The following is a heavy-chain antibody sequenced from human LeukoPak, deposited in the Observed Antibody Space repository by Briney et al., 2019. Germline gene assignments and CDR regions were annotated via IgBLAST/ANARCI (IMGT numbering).Heavy chain of an antibody. CDR2: IIPILGIA. J-gene: IGHJ4*02. CDR3: GHVVGAIDGAFDY. Sequence: SVKVSCKASGGTFSSYTISWVRQAPGQGLEWMGRIIPILGIANYAQKFQGRVTITADKSTITAYMELSRLIPEDTAVYYCGHVVGAIDGAFDYWGQGTLVTVSS. CDR1: GGTFSSYT. V-gene: IGHV1-69*02. D-gene: IGHD1-26*01.